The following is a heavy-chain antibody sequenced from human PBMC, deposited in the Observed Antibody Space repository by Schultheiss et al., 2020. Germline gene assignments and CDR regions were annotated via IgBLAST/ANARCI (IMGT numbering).Heavy chain of an antibody. J-gene: IGHJ5*02. V-gene: IGHV3-15*01. Sequence: GGSLRLSCAASGFTFSSYAMSWVRQAPGKGLEWVGFIRSKTDGGTTDYAAPVKGRFTISRDDSKNTLYLQMNSLKTEDTAVYYCTTDADYGDYEGWFDPWGQGTLVTVSS. CDR2: IRSKTDGGTT. CDR1: GFTFSSYA. D-gene: IGHD4-17*01. CDR3: TTDADYGDYEGWFDP.